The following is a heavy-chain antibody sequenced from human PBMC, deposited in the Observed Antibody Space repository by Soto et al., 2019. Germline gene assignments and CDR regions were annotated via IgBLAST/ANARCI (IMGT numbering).Heavy chain of an antibody. Sequence: QVQLVQSGAEVTKPGASVKVSCKASGYTFSNYEINWVRQATGHGLEWMGWMSPDTGNTAYAQKFXGXVXXTRNTSKSTAYMELSSLRSEDTAVYYCARSSWLEYWGQGTLVTVSS. CDR2: MSPDTGNT. V-gene: IGHV1-8*01. D-gene: IGHD6-13*01. CDR3: ARSSWLEY. J-gene: IGHJ4*02. CDR1: GYTFSNYE.